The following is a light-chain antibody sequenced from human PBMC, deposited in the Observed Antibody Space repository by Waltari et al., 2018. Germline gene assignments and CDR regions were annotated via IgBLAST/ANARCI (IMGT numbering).Light chain of an antibody. V-gene: IGLV1-47*02. CDR1: SSNIGSNS. CDR2: YND. J-gene: IGLJ2*01. CDR3: AARDDSLSGWV. Sequence: QSVLTQPPSASEAARKSVTISCSGSSSNIGSNSVSWYQQFPETAPKLLIYYNDRRVSGVSDRFSGSNAGTSASLAISGLQTEDEADYYCAARDDSLSGWVFGGGTRLTIL.